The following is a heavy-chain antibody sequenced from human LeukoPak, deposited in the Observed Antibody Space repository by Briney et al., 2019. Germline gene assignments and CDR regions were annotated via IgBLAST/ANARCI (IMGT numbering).Heavy chain of an antibody. CDR1: GFTFNNYG. CDR2: IRYNGNNQ. D-gene: IGHD6-13*01. CDR3: AKLLAAAGSASYYYYYYMDV. V-gene: IGHV3-30*02. Sequence: GGSLRLSCAASGFTFNNYGMHWVRQAPGKGLEWVAFIRYNGNNQYYADSVKGRFTISRDNSKNTLYLQMNSLKGDDTAVYYCAKLLAAAGSASYYYYYYMDVWGKGTTVTISS. J-gene: IGHJ6*03.